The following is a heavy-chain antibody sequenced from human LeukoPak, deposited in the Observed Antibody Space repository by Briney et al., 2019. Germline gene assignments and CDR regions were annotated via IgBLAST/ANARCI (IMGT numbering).Heavy chain of an antibody. D-gene: IGHD2-15*01. CDR1: GGSISSGSYY. CDR3: ARGYLGGAFDI. Sequence: SETLSLTCTVSGGSISSGSYYWSWIRQPAGKGLEWIGRIYTSGSTNYNPSLKSRVTISVDTSKNQFSLKLSSVTAADTAVYYCARGYLGGAFDIWGQGTMVTVSS. CDR2: IYTSGST. J-gene: IGHJ3*02. V-gene: IGHV4-61*02.